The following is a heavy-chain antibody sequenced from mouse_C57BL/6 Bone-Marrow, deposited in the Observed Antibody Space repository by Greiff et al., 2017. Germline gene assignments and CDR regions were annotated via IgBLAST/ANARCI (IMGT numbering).Heavy chain of an antibody. V-gene: IGHV1-72*01. Sequence: QVQLQQPGAELVKPGASVKLSCTASGYTFTSYWMHWVKQRPGRGLEWIGRIDPNSGGTKYNEKFKSKATLTVDKPSSTAYMQLSSLTSEDSAVYYCARKYDYDGAWFAYWGQGTLVTVSA. CDR3: ARKYDYDGAWFAY. CDR1: GYTFTSYW. CDR2: IDPNSGGT. D-gene: IGHD2-4*01. J-gene: IGHJ3*01.